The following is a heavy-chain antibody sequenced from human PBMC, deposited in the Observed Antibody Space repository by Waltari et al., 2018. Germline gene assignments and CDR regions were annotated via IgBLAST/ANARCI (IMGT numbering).Heavy chain of an antibody. V-gene: IGHV3-33*01. J-gene: IGHJ4*02. CDR2: IWYDGSNK. CDR1: GFTFSRYG. Sequence: QVQLVESGGGVVQPGRSLRLSCAASGFTFSRYGMHWFRKAPGKGLEWVAVIWYDGSNKYYADSVKGRFTISRDNSKNTLYLQMNSLRAEDTAVYYCARDLDIAAAGSFDYWGQGTLVTVSS. D-gene: IGHD6-13*01. CDR3: ARDLDIAAAGSFDY.